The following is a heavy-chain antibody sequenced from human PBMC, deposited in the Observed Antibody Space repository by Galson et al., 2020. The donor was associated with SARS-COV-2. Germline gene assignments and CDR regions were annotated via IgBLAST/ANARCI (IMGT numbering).Heavy chain of an antibody. CDR2: FYYSGRA. J-gene: IGHJ4*02. CDR3: ARVRGYTSGFYGYDY. D-gene: IGHD6-19*01. V-gene: IGHV4-59*01. CDR1: GDSIDNNY. Sequence: SETLSLTCTVSGDSIDNNYWSWIRQPPGKGLEWIGNFYYSGRATYNSSLKSRVTMSVDTSKNQFSLKLTSVTAADTAVYYCARVRGYTSGFYGYDYWGQGPLVTVPS.